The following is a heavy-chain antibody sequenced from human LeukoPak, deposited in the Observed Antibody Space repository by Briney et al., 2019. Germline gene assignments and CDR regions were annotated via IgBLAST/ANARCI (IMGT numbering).Heavy chain of an antibody. V-gene: IGHV1-46*01. CDR2: FNPGRGST. D-gene: IGHD6-13*01. CDR3: ARERQRIGAAGNFDY. Sequence: ASVKVSCKASGYTFTSYYVHWVRQARGQGLEWMRRFNPGRGSTTYAQKFQGRVTMTRDTSTSTVYMELSSLRSEDTAVYYCARERQRIGAAGNFDYWGQGTLVTVSS. CDR1: GYTFTSYY. J-gene: IGHJ4*02.